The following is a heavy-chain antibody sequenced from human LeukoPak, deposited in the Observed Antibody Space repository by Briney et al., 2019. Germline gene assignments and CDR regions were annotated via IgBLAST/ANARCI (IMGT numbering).Heavy chain of an antibody. CDR3: ARIPRRRIAAADGWFDP. V-gene: IGHV1-69*13. J-gene: IGHJ5*02. CDR1: GGTFSSYA. D-gene: IGHD6-13*01. Sequence: SVKVSCKASGGTFSSYAISCVRQAPGQGLEWMGGIIPIFGTANYAQKFQGKVTITADESTSTAYMELSSLRSEDTAVYYCARIPRRRIAAADGWFDPWGQGTLVTVSS. CDR2: IIPIFGTA.